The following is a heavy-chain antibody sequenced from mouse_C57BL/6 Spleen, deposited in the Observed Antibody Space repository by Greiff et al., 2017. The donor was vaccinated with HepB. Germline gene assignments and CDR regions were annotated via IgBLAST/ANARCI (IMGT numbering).Heavy chain of an antibody. Sequence: QVQLQQPGAELVRPGSSVKLSCKASGYTFTSYWMHWVKQRPIQGLEWIGNIDPSDSETHYNQKFKDKATLTVDKSSSTAYMQLSSLTSEDSAVYYCARGYGYDDWFAYWGQGTLVTVSA. J-gene: IGHJ3*01. CDR3: ARGYGYDDWFAY. CDR2: IDPSDSET. D-gene: IGHD2-2*01. V-gene: IGHV1-52*01. CDR1: GYTFTSYW.